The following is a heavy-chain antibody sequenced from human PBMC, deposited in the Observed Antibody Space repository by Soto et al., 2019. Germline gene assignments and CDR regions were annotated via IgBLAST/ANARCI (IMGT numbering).Heavy chain of an antibody. CDR3: ARARVEMATTHAFDI. CDR2: INPNSGGT. Sequence: ASVKVSCKASGYTFTGYYMHWVRQAPGQGLEWMGWINPNSGGTNYAQKFQGWVTVTRDTSISTAYMELSRLRSDDTAVYYCARARVEMATTHAFDIWGQGTMVTVSS. J-gene: IGHJ3*02. CDR1: GYTFTGYY. D-gene: IGHD5-12*01. V-gene: IGHV1-2*04.